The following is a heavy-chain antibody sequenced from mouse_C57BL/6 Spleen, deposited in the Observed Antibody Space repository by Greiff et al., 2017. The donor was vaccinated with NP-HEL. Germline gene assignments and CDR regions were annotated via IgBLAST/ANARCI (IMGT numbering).Heavy chain of an antibody. CDR3: ARGAYYSNYGGY. D-gene: IGHD2-5*01. V-gene: IGHV1-64*01. CDR2: IHPNSGST. Sequence: VQLQQPGAELVKPGASVKLSCKASGYTFTSYWMHWVKQRPGQGLEWIGMIHPNSGSTNYNEKFKSKATLTVDKSSSTAYMQLSSLTSEDSAVYDCARGAYYSNYGGYWGQGTTLTVSS. J-gene: IGHJ2*01. CDR1: GYTFTSYW.